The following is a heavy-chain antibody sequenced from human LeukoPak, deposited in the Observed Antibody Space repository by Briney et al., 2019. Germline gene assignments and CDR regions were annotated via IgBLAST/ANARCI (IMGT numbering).Heavy chain of an antibody. CDR1: GYTFTDYY. CDR2: INPNSGGT. Sequence: VASVKVSCKASGYTFTDYYMHWVRQAPGQGLEWMGWINPNSGGTNYAQKFQGRVTMTRDTSISTAYMELTRLRSDDTAGYYCAQYSSGWYFDLWGRGTLVTVSS. J-gene: IGHJ2*01. D-gene: IGHD6-19*01. CDR3: AQYSSGWYFDL. V-gene: IGHV1-2*02.